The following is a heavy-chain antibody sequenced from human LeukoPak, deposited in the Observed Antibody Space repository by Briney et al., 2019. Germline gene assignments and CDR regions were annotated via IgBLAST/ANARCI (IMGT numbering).Heavy chain of an antibody. V-gene: IGHV3-13*01. Sequence: PGGSLRLSCTASGFTLGRHDMHWVRQTTGEGLEWVAALASGSQTFYAGSEKGRFTVSREDAKNSSYLQMNSLRAGDTAVYYCVREARGYHYTYFDYWGQGTLVTVSS. D-gene: IGHD5-18*01. CDR1: GFTLGRHD. J-gene: IGHJ4*02. CDR3: VREARGYHYTYFDY. CDR2: LASGSQT.